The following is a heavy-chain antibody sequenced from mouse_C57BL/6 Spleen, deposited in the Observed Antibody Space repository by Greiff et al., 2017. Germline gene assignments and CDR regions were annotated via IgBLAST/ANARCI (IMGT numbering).Heavy chain of an antibody. CDR3: ARGGFITTDY. J-gene: IGHJ2*01. CDR1: GYTFTSYW. Sequence: VQLQQPGAELVRPGSSVKLSCKASGYTFTSYWMHWVKQRPIQGLEWIGNIDPSDSDTHYNQKFKDKATLTVDKSSSTAYMQLSSLTSEDSAVYYCARGGFITTDYWGQGTTLTVSS. V-gene: IGHV1-52*01. CDR2: IDPSDSDT. D-gene: IGHD1-1*01.